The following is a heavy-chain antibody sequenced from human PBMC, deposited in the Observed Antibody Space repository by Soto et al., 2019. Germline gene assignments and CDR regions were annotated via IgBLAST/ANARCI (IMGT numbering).Heavy chain of an antibody. Sequence: QVHLVQSGAEVKKPGASVKVSCKGSGYAFTTYGITWVRLAPGQGLEWMGWISAHNGNTNYAQKLQGRVTVSRDTSTRTAYMEPRGLRSDDTAMYYCARGRYGDYWGQGALVTVS. CDR2: ISAHNGNT. V-gene: IGHV1-18*01. D-gene: IGHD1-1*01. CDR3: ARGRYGDY. J-gene: IGHJ4*02. CDR1: GYAFTTYG.